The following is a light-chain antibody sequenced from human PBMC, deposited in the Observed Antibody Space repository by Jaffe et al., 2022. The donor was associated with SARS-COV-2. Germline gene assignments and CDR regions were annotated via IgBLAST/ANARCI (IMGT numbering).Light chain of an antibody. J-gene: IGKJ2*01. V-gene: IGKV3-15*01. CDR3: QQYKNWPPMYT. CDR1: QSVSSN. CDR2: GTS. Sequence: IVMTQSPATLSVSPGERATLSCRASQSVSSNLAWYQQRPGQAPRLLIYGTSTRATGIPARFSGSGSGTEFTLTISSLQSEDFALYYCQQYKNWPPMYTFGQGTKLEIK.